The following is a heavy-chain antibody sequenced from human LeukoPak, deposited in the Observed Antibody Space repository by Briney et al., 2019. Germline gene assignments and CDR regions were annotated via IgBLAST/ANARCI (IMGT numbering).Heavy chain of an antibody. CDR2: ISGSGGGT. J-gene: IGHJ4*02. CDR1: RFTFSSYV. V-gene: IGHV3-23*01. CDR3: ARRGASGTYYFDY. Sequence: GGSLRLSCAASRFTFSSYVMSWVRQAPGKGLEWVSAISGSGGGTYYADSVKGRFTISRDNSKNTLYLQTNSLRAEDTAAYYCARRGASGTYYFDYWGQGILVTVSS. D-gene: IGHD3-3*01.